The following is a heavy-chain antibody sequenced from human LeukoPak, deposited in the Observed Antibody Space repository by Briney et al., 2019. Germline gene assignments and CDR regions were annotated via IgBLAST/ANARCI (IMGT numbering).Heavy chain of an antibody. CDR1: GFTFSSYW. J-gene: IGHJ4*02. CDR2: IKQDGSEK. Sequence: GGSLRLSCAASGFTFSSYWMSWVRQAPGKGLEWVTNIKQDGSEKYYVDSVKGRFTISRDNAKNSLYLQVNGLRAEDTAVYYCARGTIAAAGYYYFDYWGQGTQVTVSS. D-gene: IGHD6-13*01. V-gene: IGHV3-7*04. CDR3: ARGTIAAAGYYYFDY.